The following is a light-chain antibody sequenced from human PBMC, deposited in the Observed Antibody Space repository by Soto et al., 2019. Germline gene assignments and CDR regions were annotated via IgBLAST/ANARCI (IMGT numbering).Light chain of an antibody. Sequence: EIVMTQSPAPLSVSPGERATLSCRASQNVNNNLAWYQQKPGQSPRLVIYGASTRATGIPARFSGSGSGTEFTLTISSLQSEDFAVYYCQQYNNWPLTFGGGTRVEI. CDR3: QQYNNWPLT. CDR2: GAS. J-gene: IGKJ4*01. V-gene: IGKV3-15*01. CDR1: QNVNNN.